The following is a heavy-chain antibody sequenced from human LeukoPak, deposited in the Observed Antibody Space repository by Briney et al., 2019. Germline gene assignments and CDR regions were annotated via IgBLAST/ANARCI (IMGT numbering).Heavy chain of an antibody. J-gene: IGHJ4*02. D-gene: IGHD2-2*02. CDR3: ARYCSSPTCYTRGGDY. CDR2: IYHTGNT. CDR1: GGSVSSSIYY. V-gene: IGHV4-39*07. Sequence: SETLSLTCTVSGGSVSSSIYYWGWIRQPPGKGLEWIGSIYHTGNTFYDPSFNSRVTISVDTSKNQFSLSLSSVTAADTPVYYCARYCSSPTCYTRGGDYWGQGTLVTVSS.